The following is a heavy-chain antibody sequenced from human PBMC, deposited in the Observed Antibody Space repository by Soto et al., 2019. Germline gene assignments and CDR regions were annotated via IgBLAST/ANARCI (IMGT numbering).Heavy chain of an antibody. D-gene: IGHD2-8*01. J-gene: IGHJ4*02. CDR3: AREADGVCCRY. CDR1: GYTFTGYA. CDR2: INAGNGNT. Sequence: ASVKVSCKASGYTFTGYAMHWVRQAPGQRLEWMGWINAGNGNTKYSQKFQGRVTITRDTSASTAYMELSSLRSEDTAVYYCAREADGVCCRYWGQGTLVTVSS. V-gene: IGHV1-3*01.